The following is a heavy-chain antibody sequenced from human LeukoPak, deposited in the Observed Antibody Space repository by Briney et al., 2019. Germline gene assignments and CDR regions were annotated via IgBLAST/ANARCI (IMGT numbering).Heavy chain of an antibody. J-gene: IGHJ4*02. CDR2: INPNIGGT. Sequence: ASLKLSCTASRYTSTGFYMQWVRHTPGQGHEWMGWINPNIGGTNYAQKFHGRVTMTRDTTISTAYMELSRLRSDDTAVYYCARTDGYGDYSDYWGQGTLVTVSS. CDR3: ARTDGYGDYSDY. CDR1: RYTSTGFY. V-gene: IGHV1-2*02. D-gene: IGHD5-24*01.